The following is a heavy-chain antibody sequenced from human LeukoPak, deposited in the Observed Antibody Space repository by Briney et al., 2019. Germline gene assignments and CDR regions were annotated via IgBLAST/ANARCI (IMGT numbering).Heavy chain of an antibody. CDR1: GFSLSTSGVG. CDR3: AHGGGSSWYPRGAFDI. V-gene: IGHV2-5*02. CDR2: IYWDDDK. J-gene: IGHJ3*02. D-gene: IGHD6-13*01. Sequence: SGPTLVNPTQTLTLTCTFSGFSLSTSGVGVGWIRQPPGRALEWLALIYWDDDKRYSPSLKSRLTITKDTSKNQVVLTMTNMDPVDTATYYCAHGGGSSWYPRGAFDIWGQGTMVTVSS.